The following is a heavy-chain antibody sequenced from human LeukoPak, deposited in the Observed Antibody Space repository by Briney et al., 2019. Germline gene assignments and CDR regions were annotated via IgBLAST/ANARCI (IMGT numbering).Heavy chain of an antibody. Sequence: PSETLSLTCTVSGGSISSYYWSWIRQPPGKGLEWIGYIYYSGSTNYNPSLKSRVTISVDTSKNQFSLKLSSVTAADTAVYYCARLDYYDSSGSLGYFRHWGQGTLVTVSS. D-gene: IGHD3-22*01. V-gene: IGHV4-59*08. CDR2: IYYSGST. CDR1: GGSISSYY. J-gene: IGHJ1*01. CDR3: ARLDYYDSSGSLGYFRH.